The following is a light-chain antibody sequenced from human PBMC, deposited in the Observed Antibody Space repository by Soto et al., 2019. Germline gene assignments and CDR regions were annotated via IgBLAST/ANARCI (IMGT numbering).Light chain of an antibody. J-gene: IGLJ2*01. CDR1: SSDVGGYNY. Sequence: QSALTQPASVSGSPGQSITISCTGTSSDVGGYNYVSWYQHHPGKAPKLMIYEVSNRPSGVSNRFSGSKSANTASLSISGLQAEDEADYYCSSYRSSRTVIFGGGTKLTVL. CDR2: EVS. CDR3: SSYRSSRTVI. V-gene: IGLV2-14*01.